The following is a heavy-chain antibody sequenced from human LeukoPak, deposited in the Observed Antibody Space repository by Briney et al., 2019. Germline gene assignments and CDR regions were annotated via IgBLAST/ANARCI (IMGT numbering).Heavy chain of an antibody. Sequence: GASVKVSCKASGGTFSSYAISWVRQAPGQGLEWMGRIIPILGIANYAQKFQGRVTITADKSTSTAYMELSSLRSEDTAVYYCARDTAMPKNWFDPWGQGTLVTVSS. CDR2: IIPILGIA. CDR3: ARDTAMPKNWFDP. J-gene: IGHJ5*02. V-gene: IGHV1-69*04. CDR1: GGTFSSYA. D-gene: IGHD5-18*01.